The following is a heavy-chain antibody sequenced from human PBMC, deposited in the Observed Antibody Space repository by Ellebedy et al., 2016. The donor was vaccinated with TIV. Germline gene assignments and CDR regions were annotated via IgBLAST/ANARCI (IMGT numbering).Heavy chain of an antibody. CDR2: IYPGDSDT. CDR1: GYSFTSYW. CDR3: ARCTYSSHDAFDV. V-gene: IGHV5-51*01. Sequence: GESLKISCKGSGYSFTSYWIGWVRQMPGKGLEWMGIIYPGDSDTRYIPSFPGQVTISADKSINTAYLQWSSLKASDTAMYYCARCTYSSHDAFDVWGQGTMVTVSS. D-gene: IGHD6-13*01. J-gene: IGHJ3*01.